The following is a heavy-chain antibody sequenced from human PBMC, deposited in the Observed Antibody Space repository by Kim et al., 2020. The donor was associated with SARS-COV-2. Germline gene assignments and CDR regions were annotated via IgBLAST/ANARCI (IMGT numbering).Heavy chain of an antibody. CDR2: ISSSSSYI. CDR1: GFTFSSYS. J-gene: IGHJ4*02. CDR3: ARVSSSRGGHFDY. D-gene: IGHD6-6*01. V-gene: IGHV3-21*01. Sequence: GGSLRLSCAASGFTFSSYSMNWVRQAPGKGLEWVSSISSSSSYIYYADSVKGRFTISRDNAKNSLYLQMNSLRAEDTAVYYCARVSSSRGGHFDYWGQGTLVTVSS.